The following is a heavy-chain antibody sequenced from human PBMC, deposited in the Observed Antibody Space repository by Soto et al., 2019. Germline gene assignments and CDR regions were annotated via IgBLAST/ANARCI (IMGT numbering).Heavy chain of an antibody. CDR3: ARDRSAWSFNGYDLDYFDY. D-gene: IGHD5-12*01. V-gene: IGHV1-18*01. CDR1: GYTFTSYG. Sequence: ASVKVSCKASGYTFTSYGISWVRQAPGQGLEWMGWISAYNGNTNYAQKLQGRVTMTTDTSTSTAYMELRSLRSDDTAVYYCARDRSAWSFNGYDLDYFDYWGQGTLVTVSS. J-gene: IGHJ4*02. CDR2: ISAYNGNT.